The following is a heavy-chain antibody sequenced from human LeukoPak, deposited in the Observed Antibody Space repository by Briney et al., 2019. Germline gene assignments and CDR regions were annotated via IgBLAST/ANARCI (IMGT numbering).Heavy chain of an antibody. V-gene: IGHV3-7*01. J-gene: IGHJ4*02. CDR2: IRHDGNAK. CDR3: ATSHDCAGND. CDR1: GFAFSDFW. Sequence: GGSLRLSCAASGFAFSDFWMSWVRQAPGKGLEGVADIRHDGNAKYYVSSVRGRFTISRDNPKNSLYLQMNSLTVEDTAVYYCATSHDCAGNDWGEGTLVTVSS. D-gene: IGHD2-21*01.